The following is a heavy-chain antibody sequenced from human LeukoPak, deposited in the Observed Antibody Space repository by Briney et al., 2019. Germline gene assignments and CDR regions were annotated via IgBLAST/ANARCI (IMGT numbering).Heavy chain of an antibody. D-gene: IGHD2-21*02. CDR1: GFTFNRCR. CDR2: INQDGRDT. J-gene: IGHJ1*01. Sequence: GGSLRLSCVVSGFTFNRCRMNWVRQAPGKGLEWVAHINQDGRDTYYVDSVMGRFTISRDNAQNSMYLQMNSLRVEDTAVYYCTSWGDTTAEYFQRWGQGTLVTVSS. CDR3: TSWGDTTAEYFQR. V-gene: IGHV3-7*01.